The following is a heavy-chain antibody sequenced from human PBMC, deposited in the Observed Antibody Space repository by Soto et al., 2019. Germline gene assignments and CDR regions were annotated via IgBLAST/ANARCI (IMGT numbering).Heavy chain of an antibody. CDR1: GGSISRYY. CDR2: AYYSGDT. J-gene: IGHJ5*02. Sequence: QVQLQESGPGVVKASETLSLTCSVSGGSISRYYWSWIRQPPGKGLEWIGYAYYSGDTGYNPSLQSRVTMAVDTCKNQVSLNLTSVTAADTAVYYCARDRSTYGGGGTGEVKENWFDPWGQGALVTVSS. D-gene: IGHD2-8*01. V-gene: IGHV4-59*12. CDR3: ARDRSTYGGGGTGEVKENWFDP.